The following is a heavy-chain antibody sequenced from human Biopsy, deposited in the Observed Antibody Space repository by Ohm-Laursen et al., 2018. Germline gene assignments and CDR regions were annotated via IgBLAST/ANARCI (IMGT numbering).Heavy chain of an antibody. CDR3: AREAIGYQLPCDD. CDR2: IIPIFGTA. D-gene: IGHD2-2*01. V-gene: IGHV1-69*01. J-gene: IGHJ4*02. Sequence: SSVKVSCKASGGTFTNYAISWVRQAPGQGLEWMGGIIPIFGTANYAQKFQGRVTITADSPTSTVDMELTSLTSDDTAVYFCAREAIGYQLPCDDWGQGTLVTASS. CDR1: GGTFTNYA.